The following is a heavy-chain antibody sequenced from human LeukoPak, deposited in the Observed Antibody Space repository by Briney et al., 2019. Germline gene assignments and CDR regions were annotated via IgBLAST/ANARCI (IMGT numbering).Heavy chain of an antibody. CDR1: GGSFSNYY. Sequence: PSETLSLTCAVYGGSFSNYYWGWIRQPPGKGLEWIGYIYYSGSTNYNPSLKSRVTISVDTSKNQFSLKLSSVTAADTAVYYCARDHYDILTGYPDAFDIWGQGTMVTVSS. V-gene: IGHV4-59*01. D-gene: IGHD3-9*01. CDR3: ARDHYDILTGYPDAFDI. J-gene: IGHJ3*02. CDR2: IYYSGST.